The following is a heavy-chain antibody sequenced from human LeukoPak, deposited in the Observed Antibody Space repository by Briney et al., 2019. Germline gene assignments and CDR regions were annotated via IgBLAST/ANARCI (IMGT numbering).Heavy chain of an antibody. V-gene: IGHV1-69*06. D-gene: IGHD6-19*01. CDR1: GGTFSSYA. CDR3: ARGSDRGVAGVLIDY. CDR2: IIPIFGTA. J-gene: IGHJ4*02. Sequence: GASVKVSCKASGGTFSSYAISWVRQAPGQGLEWMGGIIPIFGTANYAQKFQGRVTITADKSTSTAYMELSSLRSEDTAVYYCARGSDRGVAGVLIDYWGQGTLVTVSS.